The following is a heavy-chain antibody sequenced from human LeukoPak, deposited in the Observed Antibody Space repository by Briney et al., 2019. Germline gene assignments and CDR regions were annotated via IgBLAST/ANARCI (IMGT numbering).Heavy chain of an antibody. CDR1: GFTYSSYS. Sequence: GGSLRLSCAASGFTYSSYSMNLVRQATGRGLEWVSYTSSSSSTIYYADSVKGRFTISRDNAKNSLYLQMNSLRDEDTAVYYCARDLKQQLALGIDYWGQGTLVTVSS. J-gene: IGHJ4*02. CDR3: ARDLKQQLALGIDY. D-gene: IGHD6-13*01. CDR2: TSSSSSTI. V-gene: IGHV3-48*02.